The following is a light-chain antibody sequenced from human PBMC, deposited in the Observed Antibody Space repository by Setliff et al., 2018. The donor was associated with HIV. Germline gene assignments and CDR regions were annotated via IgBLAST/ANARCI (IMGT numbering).Light chain of an antibody. CDR1: SSDVGGYIY. CDR3: SSYTSSSTGPYV. CDR2: DAS. J-gene: IGLJ1*01. Sequence: QSVLAQPASVSGSPGQSITISCTGTSSDVGGYIYVSWYQLHPGKAPKLMIYDASKRPSGVSNRFSGSKSGNTASLTISGLQAEDEADYYCSSYTSSSTGPYVFGTGTKGTVL. V-gene: IGLV2-14*01.